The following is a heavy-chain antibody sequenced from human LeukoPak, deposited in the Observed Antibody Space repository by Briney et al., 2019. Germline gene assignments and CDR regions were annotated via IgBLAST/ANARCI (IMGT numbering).Heavy chain of an antibody. Sequence: PGGSLRLSWAASGFTFSSSAMSWVRQAPGKGLEWVSAISNNGGYTYYADSVQGRFTISRDNSKSTLCLQMNGLRAEDTAVYYCAKQLGYCSDGSCYFPYWGQGTLVTVSS. J-gene: IGHJ4*02. CDR1: GFTFSSSA. CDR2: ISNNGGYT. CDR3: AKQLGYCSDGSCYFPY. D-gene: IGHD2-15*01. V-gene: IGHV3-23*01.